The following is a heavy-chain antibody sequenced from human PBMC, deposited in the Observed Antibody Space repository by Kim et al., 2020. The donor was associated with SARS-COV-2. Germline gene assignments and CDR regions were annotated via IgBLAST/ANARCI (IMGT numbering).Heavy chain of an antibody. Sequence: DSVNGRFTISRDNAKNSLYLQMNSLRAEDTALYYCAKGHDYGDFAYFDYWGQGTLVTVSS. CDR3: AKGHDYGDFAYFDY. V-gene: IGHV3-9*01. J-gene: IGHJ4*02. D-gene: IGHD4-17*01.